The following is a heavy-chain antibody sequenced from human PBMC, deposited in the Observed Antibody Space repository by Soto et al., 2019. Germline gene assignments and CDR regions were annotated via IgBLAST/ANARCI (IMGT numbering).Heavy chain of an antibody. CDR3: AGRYCTNGVCYTNYYYYIDV. J-gene: IGHJ6*03. D-gene: IGHD2-8*01. Sequence: EVQLLESGGGLVQPGGSLRLSCAASGFTFSTYAMSWVRQAPGKGVEWVSTITTSGGNTYYADSVQGRFTISRDNSKNTRYLQMNTLRAEDTAVYYCAGRYCTNGVCYTNYYYYIDVWGKGTTVTVSS. V-gene: IGHV3-23*01. CDR2: ITTSGGNT. CDR1: GFTFSTYA.